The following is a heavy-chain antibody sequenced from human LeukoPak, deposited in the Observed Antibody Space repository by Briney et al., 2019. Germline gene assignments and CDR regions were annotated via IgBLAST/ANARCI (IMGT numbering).Heavy chain of an antibody. D-gene: IGHD3-10*01. CDR2: IIPIFGTA. CDR1: GGAFSSYA. CDR3: AIYLMVRGVPTDFDY. V-gene: IGHV1-69*06. Sequence: SVKVSCKASGGAFSSYAISWVRQAPGQGLEWMGGIIPIFGTANYAQKSQGRVTITADKSTSTAYMELSSLRSEDTAVYYCAIYLMVRGVPTDFDYWGQGTLVTVSS. J-gene: IGHJ4*02.